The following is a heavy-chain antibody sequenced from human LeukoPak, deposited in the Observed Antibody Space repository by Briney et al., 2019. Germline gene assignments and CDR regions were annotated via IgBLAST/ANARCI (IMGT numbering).Heavy chain of an antibody. V-gene: IGHV3-30*04. CDR1: GFTFSSYA. CDR2: ISYGGSNK. D-gene: IGHD5-18*01. CDR3: ARGYSYGSDY. Sequence: GRSLRLSCAASGFTFSSYAMHWVRQAPGKGLEWVAVISYGGSNKYYADSVKGRFTISRDNSKNTLYLQMNSLRAEDTAVYYCARGYSYGSDYWGQGTLVTVSS. J-gene: IGHJ4*02.